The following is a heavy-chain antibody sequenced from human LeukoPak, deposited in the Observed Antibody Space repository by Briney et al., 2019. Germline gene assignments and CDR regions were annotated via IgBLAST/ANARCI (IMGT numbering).Heavy chain of an antibody. CDR3: ARAGITMVRGVIIIAYFFDY. CDR2: INQDGTEK. D-gene: IGHD3-10*01. CDR1: GFNFSTYW. J-gene: IGHJ4*02. V-gene: IGHV3-7*01. Sequence: GGSLRLSCAASGFNFSTYWMSWVRQAPGKGLEWVANINQDGTEKYHVDSVKGRFTISRDNAKTSLYLQMNSLRAEDTAVYYCARAGITMVRGVIIIAYFFDYWGQGTLVTVSS.